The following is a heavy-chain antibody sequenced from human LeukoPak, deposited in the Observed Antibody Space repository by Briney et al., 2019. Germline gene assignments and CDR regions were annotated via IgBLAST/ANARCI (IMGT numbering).Heavy chain of an antibody. J-gene: IGHJ5*02. V-gene: IGHV3-66*01. D-gene: IGHD2-21*02. CDR2: IYSGGST. CDR1: GFTVSSNY. CDR3: AKDPLTAPRWFDP. Sequence: GGSLRLSCAASGFTVSSNYMSWVRQAPGKGLEWVSVIYSGGSTYYADSVKGRFTISRDNSKNTLYLQMNSLRAEDTAVYYCAKDPLTAPRWFDPWGQGTLVTVSS.